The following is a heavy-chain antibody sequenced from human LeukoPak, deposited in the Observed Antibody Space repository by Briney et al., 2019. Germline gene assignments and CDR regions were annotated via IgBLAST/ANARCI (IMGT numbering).Heavy chain of an antibody. J-gene: IGHJ4*02. CDR2: TNPNSGGT. Sequence: ASVKVSCKASGYTFTGYYMHWVRQAPGQGLEWMGWTNPNSGGTNYAQKFQGRVTMTRDTSISTAYMELSRLRSDDTAVYYCARLEGLRFPSPTPDYWGQGTLVTVSS. CDR1: GYTFTGYY. V-gene: IGHV1-2*02. CDR3: ARLEGLRFPSPTPDY. D-gene: IGHD5-12*01.